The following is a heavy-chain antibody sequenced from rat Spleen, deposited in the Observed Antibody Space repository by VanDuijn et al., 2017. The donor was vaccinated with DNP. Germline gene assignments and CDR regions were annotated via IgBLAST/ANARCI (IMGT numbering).Heavy chain of an antibody. V-gene: IGHV5-7*01. CDR3: ARHAYNSGSYYFDY. D-gene: IGHD4-3*01. J-gene: IGHJ2*01. CDR2: ISYDGSRT. Sequence: EVQLVESGGGLVQPGRSLKLSCAASGFTFSDYAMAWVRQAPKKGLEWVATISYDGSRTYYRDSVKGRFTISRDNAKSTLYLQMDSLRSEDTATYYCARHAYNSGSYYFDYWGQGVMVTVSS. CDR1: GFTFSDYA.